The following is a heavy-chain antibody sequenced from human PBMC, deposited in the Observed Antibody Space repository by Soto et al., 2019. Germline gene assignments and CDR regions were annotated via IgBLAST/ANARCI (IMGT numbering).Heavy chain of an antibody. Sequence: ASVKVSCKASGYTFTSYGISWVRQAPGQGLEWMGWISAYNGNTNYAQKLQGRVTMTTDTSTSTAYMELRSLRSDDTAVYYCARVWPYYDFWSGDYWFDPWGQGTLVIVSS. CDR1: GYTFTSYG. CDR3: ARVWPYYDFWSGDYWFDP. CDR2: ISAYNGNT. J-gene: IGHJ5*02. V-gene: IGHV1-18*01. D-gene: IGHD3-3*01.